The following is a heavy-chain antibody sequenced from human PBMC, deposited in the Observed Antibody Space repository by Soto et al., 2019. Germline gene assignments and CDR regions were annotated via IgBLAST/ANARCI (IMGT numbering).Heavy chain of an antibody. V-gene: IGHV1-69*12. CDR2: IIPIFGTA. J-gene: IGHJ6*02. D-gene: IGHD4-4*01. CDR3: ATHYSRGASYYYYGVDA. CDR1: GGTFSSYA. Sequence: QVQLVQSGAEVKKPGSSVKVSCKASGGTFSSYAISWVRQAPGQGLEWMGGIIPIFGTADYAQKIQGRVTITADESTSTAYMELSSLGSEGPAVYYCATHYSRGASYYYYGVDAWGQGTTVTVSS.